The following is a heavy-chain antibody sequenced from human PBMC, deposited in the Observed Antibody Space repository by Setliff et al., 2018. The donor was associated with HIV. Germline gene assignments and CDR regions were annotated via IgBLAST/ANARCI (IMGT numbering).Heavy chain of an antibody. CDR1: GFTFSGAE. V-gene: IGHV3-73*01. D-gene: IGHD6-19*01. CDR3: LLPCTSGWHNWADP. Sequence: GESLKISCAASGFTFSGAEIHWVRQASGKGLEWVGRIRSKADKYATYYGASAKGRFIISRDDSKKTAYLQMSSLRAEDTAMYYCLLPCTSGWHNWADPWGQGTLVTVSS. CDR2: IRSKADKYAT. J-gene: IGHJ5*02.